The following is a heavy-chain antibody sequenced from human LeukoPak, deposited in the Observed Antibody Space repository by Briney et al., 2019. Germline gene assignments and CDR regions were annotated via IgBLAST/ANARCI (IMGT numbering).Heavy chain of an antibody. D-gene: IGHD3-16*01. CDR3: ATGGGPDY. J-gene: IGHJ4*02. V-gene: IGHV4-59*02. CDR1: GGSVSPYY. CDR2: IDDSGST. Sequence: SETLSLTCTVSGGSVSPYYWTWIRQPPGKGLEWIGYIDDSGSTNYNPSLKSRVTISADTPKNQFSLKLNSVTAADTAIYYCATGGGPDYWGQGTLVTVSS.